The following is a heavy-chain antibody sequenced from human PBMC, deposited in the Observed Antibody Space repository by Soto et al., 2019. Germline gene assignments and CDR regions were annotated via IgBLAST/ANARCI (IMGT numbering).Heavy chain of an antibody. J-gene: IGHJ4*02. Sequence: QVQLVQSGAEVKKPGASVKVSCKVSGYTLTELSMHWVRQAPGKGLEWMGGIDPEDGETIYAQKFQGRVTMTEGTGTDTAYMGLSSLRSEDTAVYYCATDRKWAAAGTTRFDYWGQGTLVTVSS. CDR2: IDPEDGET. D-gene: IGHD6-13*01. CDR1: GYTLTELS. CDR3: ATDRKWAAAGTTRFDY. V-gene: IGHV1-24*01.